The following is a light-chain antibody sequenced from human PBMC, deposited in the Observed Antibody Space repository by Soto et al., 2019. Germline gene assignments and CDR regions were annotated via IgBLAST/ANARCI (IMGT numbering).Light chain of an antibody. Sequence: QSVLTQPPSASGSPGQSVTISCTGTSSDVGGYNYVSWYQQHPGKAPKLMIYEVSKRPSGVSDRFSGSKSGNTASLTVSGLQAEDEAYYYCSSYAGSNNLVFGGGTKFTV. CDR2: EVS. J-gene: IGLJ2*01. CDR1: SSDVGGYNY. CDR3: SSYAGSNNLV. V-gene: IGLV2-8*01.